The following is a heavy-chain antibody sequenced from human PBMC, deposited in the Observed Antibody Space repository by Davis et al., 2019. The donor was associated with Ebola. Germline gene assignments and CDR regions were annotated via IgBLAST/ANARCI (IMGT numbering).Heavy chain of an antibody. J-gene: IGHJ5*02. CDR3: ARQFDP. Sequence: SETLSLTCTVSGGSISSSSYYWSWIRQPPGKGLEWIGEIYHSGSTNYNPSLKSRVTISVDKSKNQFSLKLSSVTAADTAVYYCARQFDPWGQGILVTVSS. V-gene: IGHV4-39*07. CDR1: GGSISSSSYY. CDR2: IYHSGST.